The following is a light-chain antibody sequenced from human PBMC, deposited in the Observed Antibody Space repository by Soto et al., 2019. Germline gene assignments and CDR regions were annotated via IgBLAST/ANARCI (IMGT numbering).Light chain of an antibody. Sequence: DIQMTQSPSSLTASVGDRVTITCRASQSISNSLSWYQQRPGKAPKFLIYVASTLQRGVPSRFSGSGSGTDFTLPIRSQQSDDFPSYFCQQTCSPNYTFGRGTTLEIK. CDR2: VAS. J-gene: IGKJ2*01. V-gene: IGKV1-39*01. CDR1: QSISNS. CDR3: QQTCSPNYT.